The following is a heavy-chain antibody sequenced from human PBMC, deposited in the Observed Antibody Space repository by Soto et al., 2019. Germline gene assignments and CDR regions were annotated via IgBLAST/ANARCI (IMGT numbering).Heavy chain of an antibody. J-gene: IGHJ5*02. CDR3: AREIVTAGGNNYFDP. V-gene: IGHV4-4*02. CDR2: VYHPGDT. CDR1: GGTVASSHW. Sequence: SETLSLTCGVSGGTVASSHWWSWVRQSPGRGLEWIGNVYHPGDTNFNPSLQSRATFSVDKSNPQLSMRMTSVTAADTDVYFCAREIVTAGGNNYFDPWGPGTRLTLS. D-gene: IGHD2-21*02.